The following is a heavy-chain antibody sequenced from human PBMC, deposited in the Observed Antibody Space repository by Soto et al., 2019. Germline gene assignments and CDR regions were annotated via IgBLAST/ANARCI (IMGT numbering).Heavy chain of an antibody. J-gene: IGHJ4*02. CDR2: ITGSGRDT. CDR1: GFTFRNNV. V-gene: IGHV3-23*01. Sequence: GGSLRLSCAASGFTFRNNVLSWVRQAPGKGLDWVSGITGSGRDTYYADSVKGRFTISRDISKNTVYLQMNSLRAEDTARYYCAKSITMIAEVITTPDYWGQGTQVTVSS. CDR3: AKSITMIAEVITTPDY. D-gene: IGHD3-22*01.